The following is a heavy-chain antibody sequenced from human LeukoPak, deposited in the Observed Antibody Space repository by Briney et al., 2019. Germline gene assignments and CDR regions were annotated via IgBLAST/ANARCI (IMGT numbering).Heavy chain of an antibody. Sequence: SETLSLTCAVYGGSFSGYYWSWIRQPPGKGLEWIGEINHSGSTNYNPSLKSRVTISVDTSKNQFSLKLSSVTAADTAVYYCARHSCSGGSCYFRGYYYYMDVWGKGTTVTISS. CDR1: GGSFSGYY. D-gene: IGHD2-15*01. J-gene: IGHJ6*03. CDR3: ARHSCSGGSCYFRGYYYYMDV. V-gene: IGHV4-34*01. CDR2: INHSGST.